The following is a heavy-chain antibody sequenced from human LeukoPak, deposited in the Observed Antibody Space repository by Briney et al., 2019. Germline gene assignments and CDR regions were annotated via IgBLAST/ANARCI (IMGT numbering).Heavy chain of an antibody. CDR3: ARVSGFSDY. D-gene: IGHD3-22*01. Sequence: GASVKVSCKGSGYSCTSYGVTWVRQAPGQGLEWMGWISAYNGNTNYAQKFQGRVTMTTDTSTSTAYMELRSLRSDDTAVYYCARVSGFSDYWGQGTLVTVSS. V-gene: IGHV1-18*01. CDR1: GYSCTSYG. J-gene: IGHJ4*02. CDR2: ISAYNGNT.